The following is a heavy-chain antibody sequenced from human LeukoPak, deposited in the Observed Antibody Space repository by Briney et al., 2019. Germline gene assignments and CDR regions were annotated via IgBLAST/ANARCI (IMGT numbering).Heavy chain of an antibody. CDR2: INTDGSRT. CDR1: GFTFISYW. J-gene: IGHJ4*02. Sequence: PGGSLRLSCAASGFTFISYWMHWVRQGPGKGLVWVSRINTDGSRTSYADSVKGRFTISRDNAKNTLYLQMNSLRPEDTAVYYFTKDTFGPSDYLGQGTLVTVSS. D-gene: IGHD3-10*01. CDR3: TKDTFGPSDY. V-gene: IGHV3-74*01.